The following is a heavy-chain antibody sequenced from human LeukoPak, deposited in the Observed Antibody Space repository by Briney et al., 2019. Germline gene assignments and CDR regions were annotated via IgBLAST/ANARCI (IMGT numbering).Heavy chain of an antibody. D-gene: IGHD3-10*01. CDR2: ISYDGSNK. CDR1: GFTFRSYG. Sequence: GGSLRLSCAASGFTFRSYGMHWVRQAPGKGLEWVAVISYDGSNKYYADSVKGRFTISRDNSKNTLYLQMNSLRAEDTAVYYCARDIYYGSGSPSYYMDVWGKGTTVTVSS. J-gene: IGHJ6*03. V-gene: IGHV3-30*03. CDR3: ARDIYYGSGSPSYYMDV.